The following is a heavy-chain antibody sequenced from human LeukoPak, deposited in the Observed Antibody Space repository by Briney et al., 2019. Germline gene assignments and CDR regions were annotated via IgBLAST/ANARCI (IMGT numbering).Heavy chain of an antibody. J-gene: IGHJ5*02. Sequence: GRSLRLSCAASGFTFSSYGMHWVRQAPGKGLEWVAFIRYDGSNKYYADSVKGRFTISRDNSKNTLYLQMISLRAEDTAVYYCADKWFDPWGQGTLVTVSS. CDR3: ADKWFDP. V-gene: IGHV3-30*02. CDR2: IRYDGSNK. CDR1: GFTFSSYG.